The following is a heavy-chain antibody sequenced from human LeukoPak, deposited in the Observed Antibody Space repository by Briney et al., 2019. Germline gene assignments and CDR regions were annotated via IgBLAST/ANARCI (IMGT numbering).Heavy chain of an antibody. CDR3: ARDQSGYLNWFDP. CDR1: GGSISSYY. J-gene: IGHJ5*02. Sequence: ETLSLTCTVSGGSISSYYWSWIRQPPGKGLEWIGYIYYSGSTNYNPSLTSRVTISVDTSKNQFSLKLSSVTAADTAVYYCARDQSGYLNWFDPWGQGTLVTVSS. CDR2: IYYSGST. V-gene: IGHV4-59*01. D-gene: IGHD5-12*01.